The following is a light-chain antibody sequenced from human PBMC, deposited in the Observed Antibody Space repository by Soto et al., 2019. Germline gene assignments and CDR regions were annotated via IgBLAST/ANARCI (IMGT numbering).Light chain of an antibody. J-gene: IGKJ2*03. CDR2: YAS. V-gene: IGKV1-39*01. CDR1: QDINVY. CDR3: HHGYVALYS. Sequence: DIQMTQSPSSVSASIGDTVTITCRASQDINVYLNWYQQKPGEDPKLLIYYASTLHSGVPPRYTGSRSETDFTLTIRSLQPEDVATYYCHHGYVALYSFGQRTK.